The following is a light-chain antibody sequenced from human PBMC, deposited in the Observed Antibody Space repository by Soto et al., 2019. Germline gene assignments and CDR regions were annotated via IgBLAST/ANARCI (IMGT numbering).Light chain of an antibody. J-gene: IGKJ1*01. V-gene: IGKV3-20*01. CDR3: QQYGNSPWT. CDR1: QSGDSNY. Sequence: DSVLTQSPGTLCLSPGERATLSCRASQSGDSNYLAWYQQKPGQAPRLLIYGASSRATGIPDRFSGSESGTDFTLTISRREPEDSAVYYCQQYGNSPWTFGQGTKVEI. CDR2: GAS.